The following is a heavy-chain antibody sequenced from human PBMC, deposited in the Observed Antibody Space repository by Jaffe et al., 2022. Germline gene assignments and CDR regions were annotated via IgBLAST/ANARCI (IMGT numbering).Heavy chain of an antibody. D-gene: IGHD3-10*01. V-gene: IGHV3-53*04. CDR1: GFTVSSNY. Sequence: EVQLVESGGGLVQPGGSLRLSCAASGFTVSSNYMSWVRQAPGKGLEWVSVIYSGGSTYYADSVKGRFTISRHNSKNTLYLQMNSLRAEDTAVYYCARELGLYYYGSGSSYAFDIWGQGTMVTVSS. CDR2: IYSGGST. J-gene: IGHJ3*02. CDR3: ARELGLYYYGSGSSYAFDI.